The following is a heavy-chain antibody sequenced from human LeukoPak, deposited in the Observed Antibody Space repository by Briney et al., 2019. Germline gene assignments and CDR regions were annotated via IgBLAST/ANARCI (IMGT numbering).Heavy chain of an antibody. CDR1: GGSISSYY. V-gene: IGHV4-59*01. Sequence: PSETLSLTCTVSGGSISSYYWNWIRQPPGKGLEWIGYIYHSGSTNYNPSLKSRVTISVDTSKNQFSLKLNSVTAVDTAVYYCARAMRGSYLYYGLDVWGQGTTVTASS. CDR3: ARAMRGSYLYYGLDV. J-gene: IGHJ6*02. CDR2: IYHSGST. D-gene: IGHD1-26*01.